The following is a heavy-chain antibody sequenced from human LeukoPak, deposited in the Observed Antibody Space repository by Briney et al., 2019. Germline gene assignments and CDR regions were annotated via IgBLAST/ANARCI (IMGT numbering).Heavy chain of an antibody. J-gene: IGHJ6*03. V-gene: IGHV4-59*08. CDR1: GGSISSYY. CDR3: ARQAGNYYYYYYMDV. Sequence: SETLSLTCTVSGGSISSYYWSWIRQPPGKGLEWIGYIYNSGSTNYNPSLKSRVTISVDTSKHQFSLKLSSVTAADTAVYYCARQAGNYYYYYYMDVWGKGTTVTVSS. D-gene: IGHD3-10*01. CDR2: IYNSGST.